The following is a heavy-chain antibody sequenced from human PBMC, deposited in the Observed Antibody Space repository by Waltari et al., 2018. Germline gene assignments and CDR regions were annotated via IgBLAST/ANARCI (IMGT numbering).Heavy chain of an antibody. J-gene: IGHJ4*02. CDR3: AKPKNYGGSWYEGY. CDR1: GFNFSSHD. V-gene: IGHV3-23*01. CDR2: ISDNGDST. D-gene: IGHD6-13*01. Sequence: EVQLLQSGGGLVQHGGSMRLYCVASGFNFSSHDMPWVRQAPGKGLEGVSGISDNGDSTFYADSVKGRFTISRDNSKNTLNLQMNSLRAEDTAIYYCAKPKNYGGSWYEGYWGQGILVTVSS.